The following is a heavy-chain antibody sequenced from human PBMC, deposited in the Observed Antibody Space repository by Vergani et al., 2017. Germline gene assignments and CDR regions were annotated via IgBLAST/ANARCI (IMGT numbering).Heavy chain of an antibody. V-gene: IGHV4-39*07. J-gene: IGHJ5*02. CDR1: GGSISSSSYY. CDR3: ARINYDFWSGRNWFDP. CDR2: IYYSGST. D-gene: IGHD3-3*01. Sequence: QVQLQESGPGLVKPSETLSLTCTVSGGSISSSSYYWGWIRQPPGKGLEWIGSIYYSGSTYYNPSLKSRVTIAVDTSKNQFALKLSSVTAADTAVYYCARINYDFWSGRNWFDPWGQGTLVTVSS.